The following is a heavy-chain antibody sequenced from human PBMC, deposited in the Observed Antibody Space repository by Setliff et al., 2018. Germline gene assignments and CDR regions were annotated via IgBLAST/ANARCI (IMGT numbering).Heavy chain of an antibody. CDR1: GITFTSYA. CDR3: AGQGPIFGSGLIPGFDQ. J-gene: IGHJ4*02. Sequence: LRLSCVASGITFTSYAMSWVRQAPGKGLEWVSTVSVSGDNTYYTDSVKGRFTTSRDNSKNTVSLQMRSLRAEDTAIYFCAGQGPIFGSGLIPGFDQWGQGTMVTVSS. V-gene: IGHV3-23*01. CDR2: VSVSGDNT. D-gene: IGHD3-3*01.